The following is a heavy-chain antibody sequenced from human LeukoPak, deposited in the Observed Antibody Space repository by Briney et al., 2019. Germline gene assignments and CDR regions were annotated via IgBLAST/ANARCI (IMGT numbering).Heavy chain of an antibody. J-gene: IGHJ4*02. D-gene: IGHD4-11*01. CDR2: IIPILGIA. CDR3: ARDSTTVPTGY. Sequence: SXXVSCKASGGTVSSYTISWVRQAPGQGREGRGRIIPILGIANYAKKFQGRVTITADKSTSTASMALSSLTSEDTAVYYCARDSTTVPTGYWGQGTLVTVSS. V-gene: IGHV1-69*04. CDR1: GGTVSSYT.